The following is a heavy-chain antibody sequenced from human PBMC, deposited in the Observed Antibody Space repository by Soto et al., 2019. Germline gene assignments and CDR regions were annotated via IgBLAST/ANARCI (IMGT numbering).Heavy chain of an antibody. CDR3: ARLPWIQVWSYGMDV. D-gene: IGHD5-18*01. J-gene: IGHJ6*02. V-gene: IGHV5-51*01. CDR1: GYSFTSYW. CDR2: IYPGDSDT. Sequence: GESLKLSCKGSGYSFTSYWIGWVRQMPGKGLEWMGIIYPGDSDTRYSPSFQGQAIISADNSISTAYLQWSSLKASDTAMYYCARLPWIQVWSYGMDVWGQGTTVTLSS.